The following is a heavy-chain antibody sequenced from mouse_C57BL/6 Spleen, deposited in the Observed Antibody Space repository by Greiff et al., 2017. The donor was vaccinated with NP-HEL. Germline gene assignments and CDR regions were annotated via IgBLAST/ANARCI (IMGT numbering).Heavy chain of an antibody. Sequence: VQLQQSGTVLARPGASVKMSCKTSGYTFTSYWMHWVKQRPGQGLAWIGAIYPGNSDTSYNQKFKGKAKLTAVTSASTAYMELSSLTNEDSAVYYCTSGTDYYSNYPWYFDVWGTGTTVTVSS. CDR3: TSGTDYYSNYPWYFDV. D-gene: IGHD2-5*01. V-gene: IGHV1-5*01. CDR2: IYPGNSDT. CDR1: GYTFTSYW. J-gene: IGHJ1*03.